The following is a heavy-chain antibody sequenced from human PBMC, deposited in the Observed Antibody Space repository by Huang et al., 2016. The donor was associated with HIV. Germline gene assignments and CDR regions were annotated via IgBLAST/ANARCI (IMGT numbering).Heavy chain of an antibody. Sequence: QVQLQQWGAGLLKPSETLSLTCAVYGGPFSGDYWNWIRQPPGKGLEWIGEINDSGSTNYNPSLKSRVTISVDTSKNQFSLKLSSVTAADTAVYWARAFGWAGRVRVMVRNYYFDYWGQGTLVTVSS. CDR1: GGPFSGDY. V-gene: IGHV4-34*01. J-gene: IGHJ4*02. CDR2: INDSGST. D-gene: IGHD3-22*01. CDR3: RAFGWAGRVRVMVRNYYFDY.